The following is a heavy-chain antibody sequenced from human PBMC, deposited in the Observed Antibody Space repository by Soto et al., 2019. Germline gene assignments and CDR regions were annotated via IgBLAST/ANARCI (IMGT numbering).Heavy chain of an antibody. D-gene: IGHD2-15*01. Sequence: QVQLVQSGAEVKKPGSSVKVSCKASGGTFSSFAISWVRQAPGQGLEWMGGIIPIFGTANYAQKFQGRVTITADESTSTAYMELSSLRSEDTALYYCAREYPRKGDIPTAYYYYYGMDVWGQGTTVTVSS. CDR3: AREYPRKGDIPTAYYYYYGMDV. J-gene: IGHJ6*02. CDR2: IIPIFGTA. CDR1: GGTFSSFA. V-gene: IGHV1-69*01.